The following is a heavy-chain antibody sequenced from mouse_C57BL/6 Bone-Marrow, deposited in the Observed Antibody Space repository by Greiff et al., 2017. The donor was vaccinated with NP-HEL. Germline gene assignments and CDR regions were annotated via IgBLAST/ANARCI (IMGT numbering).Heavy chain of an antibody. D-gene: IGHD1-1*01. CDR2: IDPANGNT. Sequence: EVNVVESVAELVRPGASVKLSCTASGFNIKNTYMHWVKQRPEQGLEWIGRIDPANGNTKYAPKFQGKATITADTSSNTAYLQLSSLTSEDTAIYYCASITTVVATEGAMDYWGQGTSVTVSS. V-gene: IGHV14-3*01. CDR3: ASITTVVATEGAMDY. CDR1: GFNIKNTY. J-gene: IGHJ4*01.